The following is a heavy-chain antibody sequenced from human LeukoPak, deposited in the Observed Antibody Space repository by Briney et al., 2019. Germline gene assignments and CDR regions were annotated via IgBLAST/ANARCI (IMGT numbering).Heavy chain of an antibody. V-gene: IGHV1-18*04. CDR3: ARDAVDIVVVPAAHHDAFDI. CDR1: GYTFTSYG. J-gene: IGHJ3*02. D-gene: IGHD2-2*01. CDR2: ISAYNGNT. Sequence: ASVKVSCKASGYTFTSYGISWVRQAPGQGLEWMGWISAYNGNTNYAQKLQGRVTMTTDTSTSTAYMELRSLRSDDTAVYYCARDAVDIVVVPAAHHDAFDIRGQGTMVTVSS.